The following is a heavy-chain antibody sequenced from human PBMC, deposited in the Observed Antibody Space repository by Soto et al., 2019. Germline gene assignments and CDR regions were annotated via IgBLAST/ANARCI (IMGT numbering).Heavy chain of an antibody. CDR2: ISAYNGNT. V-gene: IGHV1-18*01. Sequence: QVQLVQSGAEVKKPGASVKVSCKASGYTFTSYGISWVRQAPGQGLEWMGWISAYNGNTNYAQKLQGRVTMTTDTSTSTAYMELRSLRSDDTAVYYCARDDYYDSSGYYPNDAFDIWGQGTMVTVFS. CDR3: ARDDYYDSSGYYPNDAFDI. CDR1: GYTFTSYG. D-gene: IGHD3-22*01. J-gene: IGHJ3*02.